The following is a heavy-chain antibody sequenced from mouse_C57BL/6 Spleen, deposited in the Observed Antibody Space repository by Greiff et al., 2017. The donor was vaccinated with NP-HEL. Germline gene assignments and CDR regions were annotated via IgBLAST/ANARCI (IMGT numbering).Heavy chain of an antibody. D-gene: IGHD2-2*01. V-gene: IGHV1-64*01. J-gene: IGHJ3*01. CDR1: GYTFTSYW. Sequence: QVQLQQPGAELVKPGASVKLSCKASGYTFTSYWMHWVKQRPGQGLEWIGMIHPNSGSTNYHEKFKSKATLTVDKSTSTAYMQLSSLTSEDSAVYYCARDGYDPWFAYWGQGTLVTVSA. CDR3: ARDGYDPWFAY. CDR2: IHPNSGST.